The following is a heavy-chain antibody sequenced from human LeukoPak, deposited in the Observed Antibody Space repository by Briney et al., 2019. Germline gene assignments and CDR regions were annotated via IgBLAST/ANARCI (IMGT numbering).Heavy chain of an antibody. Sequence: GGSLRLSCSASGFTFNSYGIHWVRQAPGKGLEWVAVIWHDGSHEYYADSAKGRFTISRDNSRNMVYLQMNSLRAEDTAVYYCAKDATEYGDSHFDWWGQGTRVTVSS. J-gene: IGHJ4*02. CDR3: AKDATEYGDSHFDW. V-gene: IGHV3-33*06. D-gene: IGHD4-17*01. CDR1: GFTFNSYG. CDR2: IWHDGSHE.